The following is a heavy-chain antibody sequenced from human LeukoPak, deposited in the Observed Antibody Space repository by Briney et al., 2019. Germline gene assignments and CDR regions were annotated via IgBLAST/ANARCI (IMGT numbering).Heavy chain of an antibody. CDR2: IYYSGST. D-gene: IGHD6-19*01. CDR1: GGSISSYY. Sequence: SETLSLTCTVSGGSISSYYWSWIRQPPGKGLEWIGYIYYSGSTNYNPSLKSRVTISVDTSKNLFSLKLSSVTAADTAVYYCARDPGQWLAHHYYYYGMDVWGQGTTVTVSS. J-gene: IGHJ6*02. CDR3: ARDPGQWLAHHYYYYGMDV. V-gene: IGHV4-59*01.